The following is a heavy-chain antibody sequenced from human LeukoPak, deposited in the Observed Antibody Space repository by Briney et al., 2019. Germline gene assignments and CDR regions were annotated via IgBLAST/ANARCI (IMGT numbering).Heavy chain of an antibody. CDR2: IYSGGST. CDR1: GFTVSSNY. CDR3: ARVVDYYDSSGYYLDY. Sequence: PGGSLRLSCAASGFTVSSNYMSWVRQAPGKGLEWVSVIYSGGSTYYADSVKGRFTISRDNSKNTLYLQMNSLRAEDTAVYYCARVVDYYDSSGYYLDYWGQGTLVTVSS. V-gene: IGHV3-53*01. D-gene: IGHD3-22*01. J-gene: IGHJ4*02.